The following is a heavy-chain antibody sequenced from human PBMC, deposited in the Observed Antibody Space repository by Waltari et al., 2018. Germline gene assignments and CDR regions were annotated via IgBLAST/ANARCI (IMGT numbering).Heavy chain of an antibody. CDR1: GASFSAYY. V-gene: IGHV4-34*01. Sequence: QVQLQQWGAGLLKSSETLSLTCSVSGASFSAYYWGWVRHVPGKGLEWIGQIRHPGAAYYNPSLESRVAISIDTSRSQFSLKVFSVTAADTALYFCTRGGNYDFWSHSPFVDPWGQGTQVTVSS. CDR2: IRHPGAA. CDR3: TRGGNYDFWSHSPFVDP. D-gene: IGHD3-3*01. J-gene: IGHJ5*02.